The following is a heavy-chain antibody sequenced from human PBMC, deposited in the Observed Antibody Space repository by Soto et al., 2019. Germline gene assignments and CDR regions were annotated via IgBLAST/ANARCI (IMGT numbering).Heavy chain of an antibody. J-gene: IGHJ4*02. Sequence: TSETLSLTCVVSGGSISSSNWWSWVRQPPGKGLEWIGEIYHSGTTNYSPSLKSRVIISADMSKNHFSLTLTSVTAADTAVYYCVFPATADFDYWGQGTPVTVS. D-gene: IGHD6-13*01. CDR1: GGSISSSNW. CDR3: VFPATADFDY. CDR2: IYHSGTT. V-gene: IGHV4-4*02.